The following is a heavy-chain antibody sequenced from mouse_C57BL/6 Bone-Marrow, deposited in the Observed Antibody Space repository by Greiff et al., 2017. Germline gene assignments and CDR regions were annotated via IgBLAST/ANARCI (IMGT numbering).Heavy chain of an antibody. CDR1: GYAFSSSW. CDR2: IYPGDGDT. J-gene: IGHJ4*01. CDR3: ARSAYGNYPMDY. D-gene: IGHD2-1*01. V-gene: IGHV1-82*01. Sequence: QVQLQQSGPELVKPGASVKISCKASGYAFSSSWMNWVKQRPGKGLEWIGRIYPGDGDTTYNGKFKGKAILTADKSSSTAYMQLSSLTSEDSAVYFCARSAYGNYPMDYWGQGTSVTVSS.